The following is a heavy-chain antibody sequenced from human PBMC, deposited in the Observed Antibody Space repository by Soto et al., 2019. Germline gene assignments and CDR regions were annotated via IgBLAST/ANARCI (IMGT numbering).Heavy chain of an antibody. Sequence: ASVKVSCKASGYTFTSYAMHWVRQAPGQRLEWMGWINAGNGNTKYSQKFQGRVTITRDTSASTAYMELSSLRSEDTAVYYCARFERWLLYYFDYWGQGTLVTVSS. CDR2: INAGNGNT. CDR1: GYTFTSYA. V-gene: IGHV1-3*01. CDR3: ARFERWLLYYFDY. D-gene: IGHD3-22*01. J-gene: IGHJ4*02.